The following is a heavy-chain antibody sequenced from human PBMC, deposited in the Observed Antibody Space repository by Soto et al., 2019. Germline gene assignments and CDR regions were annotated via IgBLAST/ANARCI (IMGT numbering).Heavy chain of an antibody. CDR3: ARSISYYSDSSGYPDY. D-gene: IGHD3-22*01. CDR1: GGSISSSSYY. V-gene: IGHV4-39*01. CDR2: FYYSGST. J-gene: IGHJ4*02. Sequence: EALSVACLEPGGSISSSSYYWDWIRQPPGKGLEWIGSFYYSGSTYYNPSLKSRVTISVDTSKNQFSLKLSSVTAADTAVYYCARSISYYSDSSGYPDYWGQGTLVTVSP.